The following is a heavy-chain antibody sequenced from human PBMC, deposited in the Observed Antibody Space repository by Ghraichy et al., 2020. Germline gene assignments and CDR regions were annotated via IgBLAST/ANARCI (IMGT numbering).Heavy chain of an antibody. V-gene: IGHV1-8*01. D-gene: IGHD2-2*01. CDR1: GYTFTSYD. CDR3: ARVPPVYCSSTSCFRGWFDP. J-gene: IGHJ5*02. Sequence: ASVKVSCKASGYTFTSYDINWVRQATGQGLEWMGWMNPNSGNRGYAQQFQGRVTMTRNTSISTAYMELSGLRSEDTAVYYCARVPPVYCSSTSCFRGWFDPWGQGTLVTVSS. CDR2: MNPNSGNR.